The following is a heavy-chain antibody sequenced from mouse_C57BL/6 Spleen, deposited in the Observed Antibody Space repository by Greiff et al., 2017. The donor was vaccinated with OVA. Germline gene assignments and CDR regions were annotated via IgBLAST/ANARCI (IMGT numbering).Heavy chain of an antibody. CDR1: GFTFSDYG. CDR2: ISSGSSTI. D-gene: IGHD2-1*01. V-gene: IGHV5-17*01. CDR3: ARNIYYGNPFDY. Sequence: EVKVVESGGGLVKPGGSLKLSCAASGFTFSDYGMHWVRQAPEKGLEWVAYISSGSSTIYYADTVKGRFTISRDNAKNTLFLQMTSLRSEDTAMYYCARNIYYGNPFDYWGQGTTLTVSS. J-gene: IGHJ2*01.